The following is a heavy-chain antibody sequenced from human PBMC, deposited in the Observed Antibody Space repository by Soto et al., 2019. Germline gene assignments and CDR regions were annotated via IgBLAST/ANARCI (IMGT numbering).Heavy chain of an antibody. CDR1: GDSITRSNFY. V-gene: IGHV4-39*02. J-gene: IGHJ5*02. CDR2: IFYSGST. D-gene: IGHD3-22*01. CDR3: ARHKTTMLTVVSAFDP. Sequence: PSETLSLTCTLSGDSITRSNFYWGWIRQPPGKGLEWLGSIFYSGSTFYNPALKSRVTFSVDTSKNHFSRKLSSVTAADTAVYYCARHKTTMLTVVSAFDPWGQGTRVTVSS.